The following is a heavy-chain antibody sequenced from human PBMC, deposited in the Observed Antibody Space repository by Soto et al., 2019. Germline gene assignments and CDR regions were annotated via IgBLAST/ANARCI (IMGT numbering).Heavy chain of an antibody. J-gene: IGHJ4*02. CDR3: ARPSILAPGTY. V-gene: IGHV3-23*01. CDR2: ISGGGSNT. D-gene: IGHD6-13*01. Sequence: EVQLLESGGGLVKPGGSLRLSCVASGFTFSNYAMSWVRQAPGKGLEWVSVISGGGSNTDYADSVKGRFTISRDNSQKKLYLRLNSLRAEDTAVYDCARPSILAPGTYWGQGTLVTVSS. CDR1: GFTFSNYA.